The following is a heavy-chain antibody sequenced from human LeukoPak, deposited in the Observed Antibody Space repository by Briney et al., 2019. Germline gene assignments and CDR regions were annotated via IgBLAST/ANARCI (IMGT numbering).Heavy chain of an antibody. J-gene: IGHJ3*02. D-gene: IGHD6-13*01. CDR3: ARGQQQLVRTGAFDI. CDR2: IYRSGLT. V-gene: IGHV4-4*02. Sequence: SGALSLTCAVSGGYISCSNGWSWVRQPPGKGLEGMREIYRSGLTNDNPSLKRQDPRPVDKSKNQFPLTLSSVTAADTAVYYCARGQQQLVRTGAFDIWGQGTMVTVSS. CDR1: GGYISCSNG.